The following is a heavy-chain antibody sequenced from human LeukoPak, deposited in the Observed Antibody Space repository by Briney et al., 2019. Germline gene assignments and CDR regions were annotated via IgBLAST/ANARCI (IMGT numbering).Heavy chain of an antibody. CDR3: ARASGRYSDAFDI. CDR2: INPNSGGT. Sequence: ASVKVCCKASGYTFTGYYMHWVRQAPGQGLEWMGWINPNSGGTNYAQNFQGRVTMTRDTSISTAYMELSRLRSDDTALYYCARASGRYSDAFDIWGQGTMVTVSS. V-gene: IGHV1-2*02. D-gene: IGHD1-26*01. J-gene: IGHJ3*02. CDR1: GYTFTGYY.